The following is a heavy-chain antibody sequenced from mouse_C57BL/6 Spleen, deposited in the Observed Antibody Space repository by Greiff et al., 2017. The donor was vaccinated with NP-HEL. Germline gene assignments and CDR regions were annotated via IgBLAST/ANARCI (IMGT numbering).Heavy chain of an antibody. CDR2: ISDGGSYT. CDR3: ARDYYYGSSHFDY. CDR1: GFTFSSYA. D-gene: IGHD1-1*01. Sequence: VQLKESGGGLVKPGGSLKLSCAASGFTFSSYAMSWVRQTPEKRLEWVATISDGGSYTYYPDNVKGRFTISRDNAKNNLYLQMSHLKSEDTAMYYCARDYYYGSSHFDYWGQGTTLTVSS. J-gene: IGHJ2*01. V-gene: IGHV5-4*01.